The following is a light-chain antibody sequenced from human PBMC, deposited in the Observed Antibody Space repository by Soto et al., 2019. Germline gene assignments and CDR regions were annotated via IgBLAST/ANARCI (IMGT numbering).Light chain of an antibody. Sequence: DIQMTQSPSTLSASVGGRVTITCRASQTISSWLAWYQQKPGKAPKLLIYKTSSLDSGVPSRFSGSGSGTEFTLTISGLQADDFATYYCQQYDSYSGTFGQGTKVDIK. J-gene: IGKJ1*01. CDR1: QTISSW. V-gene: IGKV1-5*03. CDR2: KTS. CDR3: QQYDSYSGT.